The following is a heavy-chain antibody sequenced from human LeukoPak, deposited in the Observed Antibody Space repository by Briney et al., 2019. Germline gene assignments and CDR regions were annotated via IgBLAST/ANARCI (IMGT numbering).Heavy chain of an antibody. Sequence: PGGSLRLSCAASGFMFSSYAMSWVRQAPGKGLEWVSAISGSGGSTYYADSVKGRFTISRDNSKNTLYLQMNSLRAEDTAVYYCARPYGDYYYYGMDVWGQGTTVTVSS. CDR3: ARPYGDYYYYGMDV. J-gene: IGHJ6*02. D-gene: IGHD4-17*01. CDR2: ISGSGGST. V-gene: IGHV3-23*01. CDR1: GFMFSSYA.